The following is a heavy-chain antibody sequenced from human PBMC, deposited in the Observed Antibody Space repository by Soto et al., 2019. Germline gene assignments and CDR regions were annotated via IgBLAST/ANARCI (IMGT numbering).Heavy chain of an antibody. D-gene: IGHD2-8*02. V-gene: IGHV1-18*01. Sequence: QVQLVQSGAEVKKPGASVNVSCKSSGYNLSSSGINWVRQAPGLGLEWMGWISGYNGNALYAREFPGRGTLTTDTSANTAYMELRSLRSDDTAVYYCARGGIVVVLSASTSLVGNWFDPWGQGTLVTVSS. CDR1: GYNLSSSG. CDR3: ARGGIVVVLSASTSLVGNWFDP. CDR2: ISGYNGNA. J-gene: IGHJ5*02.